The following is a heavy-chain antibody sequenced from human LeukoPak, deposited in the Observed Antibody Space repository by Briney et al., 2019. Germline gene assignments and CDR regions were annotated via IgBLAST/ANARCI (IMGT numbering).Heavy chain of an antibody. Sequence: SETLSLTCTVSGGSISSSSYYWGWLRQPPGKGLEWIGSIYYSGSTYYNPSLKSRVTISVDTSKSQFSLKLSSVTAADTAVYYCASLYDYVCGSYRYTSQDYWGQGTLVTVSS. V-gene: IGHV4-39*01. D-gene: IGHD3-16*02. CDR2: IYYSGST. CDR3: ASLYDYVCGSYRYTSQDY. CDR1: GGSISSSSYY. J-gene: IGHJ4*02.